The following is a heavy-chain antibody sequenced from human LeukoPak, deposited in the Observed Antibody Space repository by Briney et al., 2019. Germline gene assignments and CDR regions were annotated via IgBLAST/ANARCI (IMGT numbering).Heavy chain of an antibody. Sequence: GGSLRLSCTVSGFTVSSNSMSWVRQAPGKGLEWVSFIYSDNTHYSDSVKGRFTISRDNSKNTLYLQMNSLRAEDTAVYYCAKVSESNYDILTGYYTPYYFDYWGQGTLVTVSS. D-gene: IGHD3-9*01. CDR2: IYSDNT. CDR1: GFTVSSNS. CDR3: AKVSESNYDILTGYYTPYYFDY. J-gene: IGHJ4*02. V-gene: IGHV3-53*01.